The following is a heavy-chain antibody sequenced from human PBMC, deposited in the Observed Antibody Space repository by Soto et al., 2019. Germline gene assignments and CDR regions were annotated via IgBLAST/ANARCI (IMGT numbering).Heavy chain of an antibody. V-gene: IGHV4-4*02. D-gene: IGHD2-2*01. CDR1: SASISSSNL. CDR2: IYHSGGT. CDR3: ARDRRYCSGSTCYSHFDY. Sequence: FETLFLPCAVSSASISSSNLWGWVRQPPGGGLEWIGEIYHSGGTNYNPSLKSRVTVSVDKSKNQFSLNLSSVTAADTAVYYCARDRRYCSGSTCYSHFDYWGQGTRVTVAS. J-gene: IGHJ4*02.